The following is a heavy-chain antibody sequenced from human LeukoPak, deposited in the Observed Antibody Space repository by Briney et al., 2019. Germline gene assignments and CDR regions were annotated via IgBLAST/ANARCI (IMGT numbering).Heavy chain of an antibody. CDR2: IYQSGST. Sequence: SETLSLTCTVSGGSISFYWSWFRQSPGRGLEWIGQIYQSGSTDYNPSLRSRVTKSRDTSKNQFSLQLTSVTAADTAVYYCARHSDRWRYAMDVWGQGTTVTVSS. V-gene: IGHV4-59*08. CDR3: ARHSDRWRYAMDV. D-gene: IGHD1-26*01. CDR1: GGSISFY. J-gene: IGHJ6*02.